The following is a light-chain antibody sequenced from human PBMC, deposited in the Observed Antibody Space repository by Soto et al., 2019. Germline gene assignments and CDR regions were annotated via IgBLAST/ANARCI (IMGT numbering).Light chain of an antibody. Sequence: IVLTQSPATLYLSPGQRATLFCRASQSVSSYLAWYQQKPGQAPRLLIYDASSRATGIPARFSGSGSGTDFTLTISSLEPDDSAAYYCQQRSNWPPATFGGGTKVEIK. CDR1: QSVSSY. J-gene: IGKJ4*01. V-gene: IGKV3-11*01. CDR3: QQRSNWPPAT. CDR2: DAS.